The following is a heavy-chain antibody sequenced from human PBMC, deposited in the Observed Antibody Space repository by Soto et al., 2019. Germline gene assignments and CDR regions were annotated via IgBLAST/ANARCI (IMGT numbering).Heavy chain of an antibody. V-gene: IGHV4-31*03. CDR1: GGSISSGGYY. J-gene: IGHJ3*02. D-gene: IGHD4-17*01. CDR2: IYYSGST. Sequence: QVQLQESGPGLVKPSQTLSLTCTVSGGSISSGGYYWSWIRQHPGKGLEWLGYIYYSGSTYYNPSIKSRVTISVATSKNQFCLKLSSVTAADTAVYYCARDVGLDYGGNTNAFDIWGQGTMVTVSS. CDR3: ARDVGLDYGGNTNAFDI.